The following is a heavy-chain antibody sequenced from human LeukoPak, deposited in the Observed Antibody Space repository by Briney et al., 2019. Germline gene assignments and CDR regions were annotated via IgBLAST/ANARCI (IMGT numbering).Heavy chain of an antibody. Sequence: WIRQPPGKGLEWIGSIYYSGSTYYNPSLKSRVTISVDTSKNQFSLKLSSVTAADTAVYYCARVRITMVRGVPLHYYGMDVWGQGTTVTVSS. J-gene: IGHJ6*02. V-gene: IGHV4-39*01. CDR3: ARVRITMVRGVPLHYYGMDV. D-gene: IGHD3-10*01. CDR2: IYYSGST.